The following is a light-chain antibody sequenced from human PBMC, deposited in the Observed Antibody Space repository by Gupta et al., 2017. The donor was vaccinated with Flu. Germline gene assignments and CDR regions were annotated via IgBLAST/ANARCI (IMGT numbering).Light chain of an antibody. Sequence: EIVITQSSPTLPVSPGGSATLSCRASQTISTNLAWYQQKPGQAPGPLIYGASTRATGIPPRFSGSGSGTEFTLTISSLQSEDFAVYYCQQYNICPYSFGQGTKLEIK. J-gene: IGKJ2*03. CDR2: GAS. CDR3: QQYNICPYS. V-gene: IGKV3-15*01. CDR1: QTISTN.